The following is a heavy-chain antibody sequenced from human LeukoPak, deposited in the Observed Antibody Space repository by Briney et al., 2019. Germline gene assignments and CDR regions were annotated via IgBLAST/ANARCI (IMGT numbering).Heavy chain of an antibody. CDR3: AKDAQRGFDYSNSLEN. J-gene: IGHJ4*02. D-gene: IGHD4-11*01. CDR2: IWNDGSNQ. CDR1: KFTFSHFG. Sequence: PGGSLRLSCAASKFTFSHFGMHWVRQAPGKGLEWVAVIWNDGSNQYYAESVKGRFTVSRDNSQNMVYLQMNSLRPEDTAVYYCAKDAQRGFDYSNSLENWGRGTLVTVSS. V-gene: IGHV3-33*06.